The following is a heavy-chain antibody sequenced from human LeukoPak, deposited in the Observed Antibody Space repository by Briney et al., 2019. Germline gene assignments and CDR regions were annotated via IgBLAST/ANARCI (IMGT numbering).Heavy chain of an antibody. V-gene: IGHV1-2*02. CDR3: ARIDEEHPEPITMIVVADY. J-gene: IGHJ4*02. CDR2: INPNSGGT. Sequence: GASVKVSCKASGYTFTGYYMHWVRQAPGQGLEWMGWINPNSGGTNYAQKFQGRVTMTRDTSISTAYMELSRLRSDDTAVYYCARIDEEHPEPITMIVVADYWGQGTLVTVSS. D-gene: IGHD3-22*01. CDR1: GYTFTGYY.